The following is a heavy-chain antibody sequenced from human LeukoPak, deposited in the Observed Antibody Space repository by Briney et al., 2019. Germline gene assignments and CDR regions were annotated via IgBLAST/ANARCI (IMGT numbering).Heavy chain of an antibody. J-gene: IGHJ5*02. CDR2: IKHSGST. V-gene: IGHV4-34*01. CDR1: GGSFSGYY. D-gene: IGHD6-13*01. Sequence: SETLSLTCAVYGGSFSGYYWSWIRQPPGKGLEWIGEIKHSGSTNYNPSLKSRVTISVDTSKNQFSLKLSSVTAADTAVYYCARGGPGSSSWYRGWFDPWGQGTLVTVSS. CDR3: ARGGPGSSSWYRGWFDP.